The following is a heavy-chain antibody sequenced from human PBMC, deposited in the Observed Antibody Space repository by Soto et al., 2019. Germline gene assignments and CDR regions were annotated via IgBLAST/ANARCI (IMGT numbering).Heavy chain of an antibody. Sequence: SETLSLTCTVSGGSISSYYWSWIRQPPGKGLEWIGYIYYSGSTNYNPSLKSRVTISVDTSKNQFSLKLSSVTAADTAVYYCARGRYSSSRTDWFDPWGQGTLVTVSS. J-gene: IGHJ5*02. D-gene: IGHD6-13*01. V-gene: IGHV4-59*01. CDR2: IYYSGST. CDR3: ARGRYSSSRTDWFDP. CDR1: GGSISSYY.